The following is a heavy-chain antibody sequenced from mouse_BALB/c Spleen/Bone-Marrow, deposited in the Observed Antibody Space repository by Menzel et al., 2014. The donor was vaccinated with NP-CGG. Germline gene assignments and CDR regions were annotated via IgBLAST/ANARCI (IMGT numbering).Heavy chain of an antibody. Sequence: EVKLMESGGGLVKSGGSLKLSCAASGFTFNNYGMSWVRQTPEKRLEWVANISGGGSYTFYPDSVKGRFTISRDNTKIELNLQLGSQTSKDTVLYYCPRRACNDQAEDSFVYWGQGTLVTVSA. CDR2: ISGGGSYT. J-gene: IGHJ3*01. D-gene: IGHD3-2*02. CDR3: PRRACNDQAEDSFVY. V-gene: IGHV5-9-2*01. CDR1: GFTFNNYG.